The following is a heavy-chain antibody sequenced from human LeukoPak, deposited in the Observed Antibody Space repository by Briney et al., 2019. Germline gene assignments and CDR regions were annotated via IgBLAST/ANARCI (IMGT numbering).Heavy chain of an antibody. CDR3: AKDQVTTRHYYYYGMDV. CDR2: IKTDGSEK. Sequence: GGSLRLSCEASGFTFSNSWMTWVRQTPGKGLEWVANIKTDGSEKYYVDSVKGRFTISRDNSKNTLYLQMNSLRAEDTAVYYCAKDQVTTRHYYYYGMDVWGQGTTVTVSS. CDR1: GFTFSNSW. J-gene: IGHJ6*02. V-gene: IGHV3-7*01. D-gene: IGHD4-17*01.